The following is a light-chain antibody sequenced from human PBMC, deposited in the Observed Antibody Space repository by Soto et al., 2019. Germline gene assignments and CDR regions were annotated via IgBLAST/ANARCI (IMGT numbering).Light chain of an antibody. CDR1: QSFSSSY. Sequence: EIVLTQSPGTLSLSPGERATLSCRSSQSFSSSYLAWYQQKPGQAPRLLIYGASNRATGIPARFSGSGSGTEFTLTISSLQSEDFAVYYCQQYGSSPITFGQGTRLEI. CDR3: QQYGSSPIT. V-gene: IGKV3-20*01. CDR2: GAS. J-gene: IGKJ5*01.